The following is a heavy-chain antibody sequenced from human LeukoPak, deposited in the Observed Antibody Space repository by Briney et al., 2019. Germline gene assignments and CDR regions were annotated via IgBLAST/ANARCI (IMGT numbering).Heavy chain of an antibody. CDR2: IYYSGST. CDR3: ARENRGYYDFWSGYGETSPYYYYMDV. V-gene: IGHV4-39*02. J-gene: IGHJ6*03. CDR1: GGSISSSSYY. Sequence: PSETLSLTCTVSGGSISSSSYYWGWIRQPPGKGLEWIGSIYYSGSTYYNPSLKSRVTISVDTSKNQFSLKLSSVTAADTAVYYCARENRGYYDFWSGYGETSPYYYYMDVWGKGTTVTVSS. D-gene: IGHD3-3*01.